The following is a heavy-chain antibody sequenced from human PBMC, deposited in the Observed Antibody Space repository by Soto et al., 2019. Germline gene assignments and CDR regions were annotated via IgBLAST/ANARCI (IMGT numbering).Heavy chain of an antibody. CDR3: ARGFRVGARYFDWLFPTDYGMDI. CDR1: GGSISSGDYY. V-gene: IGHV4-30-4*01. Sequence: SETLSLTCTVSGGSISSGDYYWSWIRQPPGKGLEWIGYIYYSGSTYYNPSLKSRVTISVDTSKNQFSLKLSSVTAADTAVYYCARGFRVGARYFDWLFPTDYGMDIWGQGTTVTVSS. D-gene: IGHD3-9*01. J-gene: IGHJ6*02. CDR2: IYYSGST.